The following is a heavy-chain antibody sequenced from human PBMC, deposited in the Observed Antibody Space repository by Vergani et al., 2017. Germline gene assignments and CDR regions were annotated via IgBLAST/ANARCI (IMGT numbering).Heavy chain of an antibody. CDR1: GESFSSFY. CDR2: INNDGHT. Sequence: QVQLQQWGAGVVKPSGTLSPTCAVFGESFSSFYWSWIRQPPGKGLEWIGEINNDGHTNYNPSLESRVTVSRDTAKNQFSLNLMSVTAADTAMYYCAVRPRVNLVGGVIVTKKTFDYWSQGSLVTVSS. J-gene: IGHJ4*02. CDR3: AVRPRVNLVGGVIVTKKTFDY. V-gene: IGHV4-34*02. D-gene: IGHD3-10*01.